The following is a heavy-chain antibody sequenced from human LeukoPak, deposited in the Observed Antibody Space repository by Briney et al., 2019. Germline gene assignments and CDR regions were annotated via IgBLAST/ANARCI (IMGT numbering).Heavy chain of an antibody. CDR3: ARRLWFGALGGMDV. J-gene: IGHJ6*02. CDR1: GGSFSGYY. CDR2: INHIGST. Sequence: PSETLSLTCAVYGGSFSGYYWSWIRQPPGKGLEWIGEINHIGSTNYNPSLKSRVAISVDTSKNQLSLKLSSVTAADTAVYYCARRLWFGALGGMDVWGQGTTVTVSS. V-gene: IGHV4-34*01. D-gene: IGHD3-10*01.